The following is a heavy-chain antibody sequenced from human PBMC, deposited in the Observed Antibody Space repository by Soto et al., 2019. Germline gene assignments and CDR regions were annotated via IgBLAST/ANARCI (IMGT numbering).Heavy chain of an antibody. CDR1: GGSISSSIW. V-gene: IGHV4-4*02. J-gene: IGHJ6*02. CDR2: IYHSGST. D-gene: IGHD2-15*01. Sequence: SETLSLTCAVSGGSISSSIWWSWVRQPPGKGLEWIGEIYHSGSTNYNPSLKSRVTISVDKSKNQFSLKLSSVTTADTAVYYCARGDIVVVVAATPIYYYYGMDVWGQGTTVTVSS. CDR3: ARGDIVVVVAATPIYYYYGMDV.